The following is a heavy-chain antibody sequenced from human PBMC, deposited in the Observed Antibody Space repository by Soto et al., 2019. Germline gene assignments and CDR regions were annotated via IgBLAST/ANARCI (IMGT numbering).Heavy chain of an antibody. CDR2: INHSGST. CDR3: ARGSYDFWSGSPYYYYYMDV. V-gene: IGHV4-34*01. J-gene: IGHJ6*03. Sequence: SETLSLTCAVYGGSFSGYYWSWIRQPPGKGLEWIGEINHSGSTNYNPSLKGRVTISVDTSKNQFSLKLSSVTAADTAVYYCARGSYDFWSGSPYYYYYMDVWGKGTTVTVSS. CDR1: GGSFSGYY. D-gene: IGHD3-3*01.